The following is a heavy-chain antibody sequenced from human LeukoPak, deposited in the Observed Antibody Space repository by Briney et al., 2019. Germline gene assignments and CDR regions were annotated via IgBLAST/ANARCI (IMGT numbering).Heavy chain of an antibody. Sequence: GGSLRLSCAASGLTFSNYWMTWVRQAPGKGLEWVANIKQDGSEKNYVDSAKGRFTISRDNAKNSLYLQMNSLRAEDTAVYYCARQTERDAYNRFWGQGTLVTVSS. D-gene: IGHD5-24*01. J-gene: IGHJ4*02. CDR2: IKQDGSEK. V-gene: IGHV3-7*03. CDR3: ARQTERDAYNRF. CDR1: GLTFSNYW.